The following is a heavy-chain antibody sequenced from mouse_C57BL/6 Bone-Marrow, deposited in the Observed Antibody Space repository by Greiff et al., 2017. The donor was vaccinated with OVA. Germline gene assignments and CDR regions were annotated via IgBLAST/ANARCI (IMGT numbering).Heavy chain of an antibody. D-gene: IGHD1-1*01. Sequence: DVQLQESGPGMVKPSQSLSLTCTVTGYSITSGYDWHWIRHFPGNKLEWMGYISYSGSTNYNPSLKSRISITHDTSKNHFFLKLNSVTTEDTATYYCARGGRTGYAMDYWGQGTSVTVSS. V-gene: IGHV3-1*01. CDR2: ISYSGST. CDR1: GYSITSGYD. CDR3: ARGGRTGYAMDY. J-gene: IGHJ4*01.